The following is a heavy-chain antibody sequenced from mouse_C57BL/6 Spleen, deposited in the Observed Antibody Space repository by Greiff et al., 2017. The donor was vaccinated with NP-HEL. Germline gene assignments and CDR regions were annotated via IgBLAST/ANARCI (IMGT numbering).Heavy chain of an antibody. D-gene: IGHD1-1*01. CDR3: ARGRGSVVEGAYYFDY. J-gene: IGHJ2*01. CDR1: GFTFSDYY. CDR2: INYDGSST. V-gene: IGHV5-16*01. Sequence: EVMLVESEGGLVQPGSSMKLSCTASGFTFSDYYMAWVRQVPEKGLEWVANINYDGSSTYYLDSLKSRFIISRDNAKNILYLQMSSLKSEDTATYYCARGRGSVVEGAYYFDYWGQGTTLTVSS.